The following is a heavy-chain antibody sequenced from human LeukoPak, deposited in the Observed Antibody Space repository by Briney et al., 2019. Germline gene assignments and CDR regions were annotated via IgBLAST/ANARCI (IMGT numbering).Heavy chain of an antibody. CDR3: AKAILTGYYRGYFDY. Sequence: GGSLRLSCAASGFTFGSFAMIWVRQAPGKGLEWVSGISGSGGSTYYADSVKGRLTIPRDNSKNTLYLQMNSLRAEDTAVYYCAKAILTGYYRGYFDYWGQGTLVTVSS. J-gene: IGHJ4*02. CDR2: ISGSGGST. V-gene: IGHV3-23*01. CDR1: GFTFGSFA. D-gene: IGHD3-9*01.